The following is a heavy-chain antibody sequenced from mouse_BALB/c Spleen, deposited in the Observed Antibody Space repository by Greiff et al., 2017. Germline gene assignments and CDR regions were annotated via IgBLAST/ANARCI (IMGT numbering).Heavy chain of an antibody. V-gene: IGHV3-2*02. CDR1: GYSITSDYA. CDR3: ARRDGYYDAMDY. Sequence: EVHLVESGPGLVKPSQSLSLTCTVTGYSITSDYAWNWIRQFPGNKLEWMGYISYSGSTSYNPSLKSRISITRHTSKNQFFLQLNSVTTEDTATYYCARRDGYYDAMDYWGQGTSVTVSS. D-gene: IGHD2-3*01. CDR2: ISYSGST. J-gene: IGHJ4*01.